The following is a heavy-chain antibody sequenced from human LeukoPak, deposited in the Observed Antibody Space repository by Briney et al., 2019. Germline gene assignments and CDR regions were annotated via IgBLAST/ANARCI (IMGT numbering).Heavy chain of an antibody. J-gene: IGHJ3*02. D-gene: IGHD7-27*01. Sequence: SETLSLTCAVYGGSFSDYYWSWIRQPPGKGLEWIGYIYYSGSTNYNPSLKSRVTISVDTSKNQFSLKLSSVTAADTAVYYCARWGTAFDIWGQGTMVTVSS. CDR2: IYYSGST. CDR1: GGSFSDYY. V-gene: IGHV4-59*08. CDR3: ARWGTAFDI.